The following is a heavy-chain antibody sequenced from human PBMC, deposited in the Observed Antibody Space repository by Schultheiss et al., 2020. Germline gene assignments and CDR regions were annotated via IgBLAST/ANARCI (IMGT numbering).Heavy chain of an antibody. J-gene: IGHJ6*03. Sequence: SETLSLTCTVSGGSISSYYWSWIRQPPGKGLEWIGYIYHSGSTYYNPSLKSRVTISVDRSKNQFSLKLSSVTAADTAVYYCARVDLDIVATTTKDYYYYYMDVWGKGTTVTVSS. V-gene: IGHV4-59*12. CDR1: GGSISSYY. D-gene: IGHD5-12*01. CDR3: ARVDLDIVATTTKDYYYYYMDV. CDR2: IYHSGST.